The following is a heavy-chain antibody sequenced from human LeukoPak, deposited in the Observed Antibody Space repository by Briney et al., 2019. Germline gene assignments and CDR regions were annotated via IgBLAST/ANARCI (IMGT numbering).Heavy chain of an antibody. CDR2: IGGSGENR. J-gene: IGHJ4*02. V-gene: IGHV3-23*01. Sequence: PGGSLILSCAASGFTFSSYARSWLRQAPGSGLEVVAVIGGSGENRYYEGSVKGRFTISRDNSKNTMSLEMNSMRGEDTAVYYCATKVSYREYFDYWGQGSLVTVSS. CDR3: ATKVSYREYFDY. D-gene: IGHD5/OR15-5a*01. CDR1: GFTFSSYA.